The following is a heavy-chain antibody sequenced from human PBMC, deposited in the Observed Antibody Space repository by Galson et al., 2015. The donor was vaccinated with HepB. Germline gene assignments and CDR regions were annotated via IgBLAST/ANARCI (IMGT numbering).Heavy chain of an antibody. CDR3: AREKYSSGWYTGDDY. CDR1: GFTVSSNY. CDR2: IYSGGST. D-gene: IGHD6-19*01. Sequence: SLRLSCAASGFTVSSNYMSWVRQAPGKGLEWVSVIYSGGSTYYADSVKGRFTISGDNSKNTLYLQMNSLRAEDTAVYYCAREKYSSGWYTGDDYWGQGTLVTVSS. J-gene: IGHJ4*02. V-gene: IGHV3-66*02.